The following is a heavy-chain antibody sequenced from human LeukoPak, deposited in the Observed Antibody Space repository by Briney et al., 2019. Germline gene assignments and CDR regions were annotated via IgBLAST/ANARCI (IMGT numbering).Heavy chain of an antibody. D-gene: IGHD3-22*01. V-gene: IGHV3-23*01. J-gene: IGHJ4*02. CDR3: AKAIVVAPAFDY. CDR1: GFTFSTCS. CDR2: ISGSGGST. Sequence: GGSLRLSCAASGFTFSTCSMSWVRQAPGKGLEWVSAISGSGGSTYYADSVKGRFTISRDNSKNTLYLQMNSLRAEDTAVYYCAKAIVVAPAFDYWGQGTLVTVSS.